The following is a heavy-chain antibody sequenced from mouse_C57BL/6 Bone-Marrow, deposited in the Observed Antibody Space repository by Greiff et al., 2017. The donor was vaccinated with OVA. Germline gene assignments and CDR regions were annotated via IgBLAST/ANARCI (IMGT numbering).Heavy chain of an antibody. V-gene: IGHV1-64*01. Sequence: QVQLQQPGAELVKPGASVKLSCKASGYTFTSYWMHWVKQRPGQGLEWIGMIHPNSGSTNYNEKFKSKATLTVDKSSSTAYMQLSSLTSEDSAVYYGARGDYYGCYYFDYWGQGTTLTVSS. CDR3: ARGDYYGCYYFDY. CDR2: IHPNSGST. D-gene: IGHD1-1*01. J-gene: IGHJ2*01. CDR1: GYTFTSYW.